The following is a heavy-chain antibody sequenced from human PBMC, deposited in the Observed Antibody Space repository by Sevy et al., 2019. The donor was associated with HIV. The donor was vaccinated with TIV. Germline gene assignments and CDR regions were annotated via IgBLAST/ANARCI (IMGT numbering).Heavy chain of an antibody. Sequence: GGSLRLSCAASGFTFSNAWMSWVRQAPGKGLEWVSGISGGGGDTFYADSVKGRFTISRDNSKNTLFLQINSLRAEDTALYYCVKGARYTIPNDAFDIWGQGTMVTVSS. D-gene: IGHD2-2*02. CDR2: ISGGGGDT. V-gene: IGHV3-23*01. J-gene: IGHJ3*02. CDR1: GFTFSNAW. CDR3: VKGARYTIPNDAFDI.